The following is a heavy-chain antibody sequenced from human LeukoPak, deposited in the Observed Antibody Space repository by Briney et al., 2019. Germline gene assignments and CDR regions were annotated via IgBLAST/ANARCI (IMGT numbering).Heavy chain of an antibody. D-gene: IGHD5-12*01. Sequence: SATLSLTCAVSGGSISSGGYSWSWIRQPPGKGLEWIGYIYHSGSTYYNPSLKSRVTISVDRSKNQFSLKLSSVTAADTAVYYCARGGFISGYDYNWFDPWGQGTLVTVSS. CDR3: ARGGFISGYDYNWFDP. V-gene: IGHV4-30-2*01. J-gene: IGHJ5*02. CDR1: GGSISSGGYS. CDR2: IYHSGST.